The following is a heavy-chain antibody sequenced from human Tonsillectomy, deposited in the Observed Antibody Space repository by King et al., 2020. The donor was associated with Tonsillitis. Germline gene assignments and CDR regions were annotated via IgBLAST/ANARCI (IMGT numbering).Heavy chain of an antibody. D-gene: IGHD3-10*01. V-gene: IGHV3-7*01. CDR1: GFTFSDYC. CDR3: ARGPWDRGVRALMTYYFDY. CDR2: IKQDGSER. J-gene: IGHJ4*02. Sequence: VQLVESGGGLVQPGGSLRLSCAASGFTFSDYCMSWVRQAPGKGLEWVANIKQDGSERYYVDSVKGRFTISRDNAKNSQYLQMNSLRVEDTAVYYCARGPWDRGVRALMTYYFDYWGQGTLVTVSS.